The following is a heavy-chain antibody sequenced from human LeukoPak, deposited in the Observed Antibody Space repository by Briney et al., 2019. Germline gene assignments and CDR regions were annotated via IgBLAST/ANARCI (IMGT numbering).Heavy chain of an antibody. CDR1: GYTFTGYY. V-gene: IGHV1-2*02. Sequence: GASVKVSCKASGYTFTGYYIHWVRQAPGQGLEWMGWISPYNGDTNYAQNFQGRVTVTRDTSISTAYMELRGLTSDDTAVYYCARVQVGSNWHGFDIWGQGTMVTVSS. D-gene: IGHD1-26*01. CDR2: ISPYNGDT. J-gene: IGHJ3*02. CDR3: ARVQVGSNWHGFDI.